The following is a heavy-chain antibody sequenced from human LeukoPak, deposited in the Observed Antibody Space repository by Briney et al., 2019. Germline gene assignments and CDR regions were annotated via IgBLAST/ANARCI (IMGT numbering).Heavy chain of an antibody. CDR3: ARDTNYYDSGGYPRDYYYGMDV. Sequence: SETLSLTCTVSGGSISSYYWSWIRQPPGKGLEWIGYIYYSGSTNYNPSLKSRVTISVDTSKNQFSLKLSSVTAADTAVYYCARDTNYYDSGGYPRDYYYGMDVWGQGTTVTVSS. D-gene: IGHD3-22*01. CDR1: GGSISSYY. CDR2: IYYSGST. V-gene: IGHV4-59*01. J-gene: IGHJ6*02.